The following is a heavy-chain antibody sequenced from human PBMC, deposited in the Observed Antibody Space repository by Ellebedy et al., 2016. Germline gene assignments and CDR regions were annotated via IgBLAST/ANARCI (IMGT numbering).Heavy chain of an antibody. CDR2: ISAYNGNT. CDR3: ARLGVRGVIINYNYFGMDV. CDR1: GYTFTNYG. V-gene: IGHV1-18*04. J-gene: IGHJ6*02. D-gene: IGHD3-10*01. Sequence: ASVKASCKASGYTFTNYGITWVRQAPGQGLEWMGWISAYNGNTNYAQNLQGRVTMTTGTSTSTAYMELRSLRSDDTAVYYCARLGVRGVIINYNYFGMDVWGQGTTVTVSS.